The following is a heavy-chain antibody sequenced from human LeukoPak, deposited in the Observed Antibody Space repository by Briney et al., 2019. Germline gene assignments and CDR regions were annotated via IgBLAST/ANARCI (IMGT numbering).Heavy chain of an antibody. Sequence: PGGSLRLSYAASGFIFSNSAMNWVRQAPGKGLEWVSSINNDGSYIYYAGSVKGRFTVSRDNAKNSLYLRLNSLRVEDTAVYYCARDPTHYLRYGYFDYWGQGTLVTVSS. D-gene: IGHD3-9*01. CDR2: INNDGSYI. J-gene: IGHJ4*02. CDR3: ARDPTHYLRYGYFDY. CDR1: GFIFSNSA. V-gene: IGHV3-21*01.